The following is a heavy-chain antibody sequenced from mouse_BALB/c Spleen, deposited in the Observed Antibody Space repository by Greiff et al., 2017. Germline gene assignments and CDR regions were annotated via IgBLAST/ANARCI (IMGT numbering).Heavy chain of an antibody. J-gene: IGHJ3*01. CDR3: ARDTDYDWFAY. V-gene: IGHV7-3*02. CDR2: IRNKANGYTT. Sequence: EVQLVESGGGLVQPGGSLRLSCATSGFTFTDYYMSWVRQPPGKALEWLGFIRNKANGYTTEYSASVKGRFTISRDNSQSILYHQMNTLRAEDSATYYCARDTDYDWFAYWGQGTLVTVSA. CDR1: GFTFTDYY. D-gene: IGHD2-4*01.